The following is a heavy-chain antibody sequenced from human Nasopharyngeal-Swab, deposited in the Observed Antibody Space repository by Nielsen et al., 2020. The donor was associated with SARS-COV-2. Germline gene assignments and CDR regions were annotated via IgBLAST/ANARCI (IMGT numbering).Heavy chain of an antibody. CDR3: TTDFYFDY. Sequence: VRQAPGKGLEWVGRIGDKDHNYATTYGASVKGRFTISRDDSKNTAFLQLDSLKTEDTALYYCTTDFYFDYWGQGTLVTSPQ. CDR2: IGDKDHNYAT. J-gene: IGHJ4*02. V-gene: IGHV3-73*01.